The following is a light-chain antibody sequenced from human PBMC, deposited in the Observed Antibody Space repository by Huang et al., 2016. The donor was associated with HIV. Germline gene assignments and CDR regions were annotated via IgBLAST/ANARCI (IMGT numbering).Light chain of an antibody. CDR1: QGVRND. J-gene: IGKJ3*01. CDR3: LQDYTYPLT. CDR2: AAS. V-gene: IGKV1-6*01. Sequence: AIQMTQSPSSLSASVGDRVTITCRASQGVRNDLGWYQQKPGKAPKLLIYAASTLQSGVPARFSGSGSGTDFTLTISSLQPEDFATYYCLQDYTYPLTFGPGTKVDIK.